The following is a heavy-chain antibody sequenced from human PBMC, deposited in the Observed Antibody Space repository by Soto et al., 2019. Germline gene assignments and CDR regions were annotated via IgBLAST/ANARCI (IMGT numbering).Heavy chain of an antibody. CDR3: VMVDNYVTPTPQDV. J-gene: IGHJ6*02. CDR2: ISPYTGNT. D-gene: IGHD3-16*01. V-gene: IGHV1-18*01. Sequence: QVQLVQSGDEVKKPGASVKVSCKASGYIFVNYGIAWVRQAPGQGLEWTGWISPYTGNTHSATKVQGRLTMTTDTSTSSAFMALGSRTSDDTAVYYCVMVDNYVTPTPQDVWGPGTTVTFSS. CDR1: GYIFVNYG.